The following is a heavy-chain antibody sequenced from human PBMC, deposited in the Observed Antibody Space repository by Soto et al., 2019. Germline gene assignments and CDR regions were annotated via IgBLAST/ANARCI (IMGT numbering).Heavy chain of an antibody. CDR3: TTVTEIFYYYYYGMDV. CDR2: IKSKTDGGTT. J-gene: IGHJ6*02. CDR1: GFTFSDYA. V-gene: IGHV3-15*01. D-gene: IGHD2-21*02. Sequence: GGSLRLSCAASGFTFSDYAMTWVRQAPGKGLEWVGGIKSKTDGGTTDYAAPVKGRFTISRDDSKNTLYLQMNSLKTEDTAVYYCTTVTEIFYYYYYGMDVWGQGTTVTVSS.